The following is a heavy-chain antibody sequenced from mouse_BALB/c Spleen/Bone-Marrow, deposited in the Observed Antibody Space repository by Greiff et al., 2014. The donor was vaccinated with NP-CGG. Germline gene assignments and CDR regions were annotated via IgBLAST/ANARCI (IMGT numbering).Heavy chain of an antibody. V-gene: IGHV1S34*01. Sequence: LVKTGASVKISCKASGYSFTGYYMHWVKQSHGKSLEWIGYXXCYNGATSYNQKFKGKATFTVDTSSSTAYMQFNSLTXDDSAVYYFARSCGAYGYDGGYYFDYWGQGTTLTVSS. CDR1: GYSFTGYY. CDR2: XXCYNGAT. J-gene: IGHJ2*01. CDR3: ARSCGAYGYDGGYYFDY. D-gene: IGHD2-2*01.